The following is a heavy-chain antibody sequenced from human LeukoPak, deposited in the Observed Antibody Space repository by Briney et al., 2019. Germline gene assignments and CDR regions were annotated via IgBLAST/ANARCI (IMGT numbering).Heavy chain of an antibody. CDR2: IYYSGTT. V-gene: IGHV4-39*01. Sequence: PSETLSLTCTVSSGSISSSSYYWGWIRQPPGKGLEWIGIIYYSGTTYYNPSLKSRVTISIDTPENQSSLKLSSVTAADTAVYYCARRRTAPVYYFDSWGQGTLVTVSS. D-gene: IGHD4-17*01. J-gene: IGHJ4*02. CDR1: SGSISSSSYY. CDR3: ARRRTAPVYYFDS.